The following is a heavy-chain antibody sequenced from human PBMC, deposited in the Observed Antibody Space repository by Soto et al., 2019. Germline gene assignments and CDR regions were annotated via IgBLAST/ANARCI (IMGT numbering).Heavy chain of an antibody. CDR1: GFTFSTYA. Sequence: RRLSCAASGFTFSTYAMSWVRQAPGKGLEWVSAISASGESTYSADSVKGRFTISRDNSMNALYLQMSSLRIEDTAVYYCAHPRGYGVFDAYDIWGQGTMVTVSS. CDR2: ISASGEST. CDR3: AHPRGYGVFDAYDI. J-gene: IGHJ3*02. D-gene: IGHD4-17*01. V-gene: IGHV3-23*01.